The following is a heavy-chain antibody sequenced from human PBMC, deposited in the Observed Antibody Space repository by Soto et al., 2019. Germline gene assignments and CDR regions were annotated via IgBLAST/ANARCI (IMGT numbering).Heavy chain of an antibody. V-gene: IGHV3-48*03. CDR3: ARDIVTFFDY. Sequence: GGSLRLSCVASGFTFSGYEMNWVRQAPGKGLEWVSYISSSGNIMYYADSVKGRFTISRYNAKNSLYLQMNSLRAEDTAVYYCARDIVTFFDYWGLGTLVTVYS. CDR1: GFTFSGYE. CDR2: ISSSGNIM. J-gene: IGHJ4*02. D-gene: IGHD3-16*02.